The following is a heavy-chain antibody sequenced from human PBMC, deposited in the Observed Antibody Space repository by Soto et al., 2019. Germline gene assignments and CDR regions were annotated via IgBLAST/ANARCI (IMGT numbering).Heavy chain of an antibody. CDR3: ARGGISHWAYFYYMDV. D-gene: IGHD2-21*01. V-gene: IGHV4-34*01. Sequence: SETLSLTCVVSGGSLSDYFWSWIRQPPGMALEWIGEINHLGSINYNPSLKSRVTMSVDTSKNQFSLTLNSVTAADTATYYCARGGISHWAYFYYMDVWDRETTVTVSS. CDR2: INHLGSI. J-gene: IGHJ6*03. CDR1: GGSLSDYF.